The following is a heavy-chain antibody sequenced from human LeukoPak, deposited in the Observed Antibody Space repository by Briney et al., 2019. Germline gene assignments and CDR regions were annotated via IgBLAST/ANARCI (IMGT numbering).Heavy chain of an antibody. Sequence: ASETLSLTCTVSGGSISSSSYYWGWIRQPPGKGLEWIGSIYYSGSTYYNPSLKSRVTISVDTSKNQFSLKLSSVTAADTAVYYCARHNPGYSSSWYEDYWGQGTLVTVSS. CDR3: ARHNPGYSSSWYEDY. CDR2: IYYSGST. V-gene: IGHV4-39*01. J-gene: IGHJ4*02. D-gene: IGHD6-13*01. CDR1: GGSISSSSYY.